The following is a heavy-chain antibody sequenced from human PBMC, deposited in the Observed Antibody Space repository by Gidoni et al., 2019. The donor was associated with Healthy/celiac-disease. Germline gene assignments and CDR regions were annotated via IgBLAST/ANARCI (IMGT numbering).Heavy chain of an antibody. CDR2: ISSSSSTI. CDR1: GFTFSSSS. Sequence: EVQLVESGGGLVQPGGSLRLSCAASGFTFSSSSLNWVPPGPGKGLEWVSYISSSSSTIYYADSVKGRFTISRDNAKNSLYLQMNSLRDEDTAVYYCARFLGTDYYDSSGYYYVREGWFDPWGQGTLVTVSS. CDR3: ARFLGTDYYDSSGYYYVREGWFDP. D-gene: IGHD3-22*01. V-gene: IGHV3-48*02. J-gene: IGHJ5*02.